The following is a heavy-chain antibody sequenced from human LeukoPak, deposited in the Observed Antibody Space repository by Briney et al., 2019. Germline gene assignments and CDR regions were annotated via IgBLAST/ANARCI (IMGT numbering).Heavy chain of an antibody. J-gene: IGHJ4*02. CDR1: GFTVSSNY. D-gene: IGHD6-19*01. CDR3: ARVDSSGWYGSLNFDY. Sequence: GGSLRLSCSASGFTVSSNYMSWVRQAPGKGLEWVSVIYSGGSTYYADSVKGRFTISRDNSKNTLYLQMNSLRAEDTAAYYCARVDSSGWYGSLNFDYWGQGTLVTVSS. CDR2: IYSGGST. V-gene: IGHV3-53*01.